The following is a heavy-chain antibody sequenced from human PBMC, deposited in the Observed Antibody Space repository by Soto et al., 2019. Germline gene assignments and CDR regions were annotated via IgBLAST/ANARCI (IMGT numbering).Heavy chain of an antibody. D-gene: IGHD2-2*01. J-gene: IGHJ6*02. CDR3: ARDVCGSSTSCYRRNYGMDV. Sequence: SQTLSLTCAISGDSVSSNSAAWNWIRQSPSRGLEWLGRTYYRSKWYNDYAVSVKSRITINPDTSKTQFSLQLSSVTPEDTAVYYCARDVCGSSTSCYRRNYGMDVWGQGTTVTVSS. V-gene: IGHV6-1*01. CDR1: GDSVSSNSAA. CDR2: TYYRSKWYN.